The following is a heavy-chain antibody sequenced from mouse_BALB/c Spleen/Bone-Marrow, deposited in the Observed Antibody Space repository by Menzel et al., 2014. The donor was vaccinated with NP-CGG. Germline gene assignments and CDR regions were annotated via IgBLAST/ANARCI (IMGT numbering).Heavy chain of an antibody. CDR1: GYTFTDYY. CDR2: ANPYNGGT. Sequence: EVKLQESGPELVKPGASVKMSCKASGYTFTDYYMDWVKQSHGESFEWIGRANPYNGGTSYNQKFKGKATLTVDKSSSTAYMELNSLTSEDSAVYYCARPPYYGNYVDYWGQGTTLTVSS. D-gene: IGHD2-10*01. J-gene: IGHJ2*01. CDR3: ARPPYYGNYVDY. V-gene: IGHV1-19*01.